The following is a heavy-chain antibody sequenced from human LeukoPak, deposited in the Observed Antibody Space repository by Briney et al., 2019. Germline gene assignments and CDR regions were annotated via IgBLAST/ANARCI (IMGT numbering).Heavy chain of an antibody. D-gene: IGHD2-8*01. CDR3: GTDQRYCTNGVCIDY. CDR2: ISAYNGNT. V-gene: IGHV1-18*04. CDR1: GYTFTGYY. Sequence: ASVKVSCKASGYTFTGYYMHWVRQAPGQGLEWMGWISAYNGNTNYAQKLQGRVTMTTDTSTSIAYMELRSLRSDDTAVYYCGTDQRYCTNGVCIDYWGQGTLVTVSS. J-gene: IGHJ4*02.